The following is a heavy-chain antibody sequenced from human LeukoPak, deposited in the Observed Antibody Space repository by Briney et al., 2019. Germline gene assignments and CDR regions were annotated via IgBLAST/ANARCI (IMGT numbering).Heavy chain of an antibody. Sequence: GRYLRLSCAGSGFTFCGYGMHWFRQTPGKGLEWVAVIAYDGSRAFYADSVKGRFTISRDNSKNTMSVQMDDLRAEDTAVYYCTRYNNDHFDYWGQGALVTVSS. CDR1: GFTFCGYG. CDR2: IAYDGSRA. CDR3: TRYNNDHFDY. V-gene: IGHV3-33*01. J-gene: IGHJ4*02. D-gene: IGHD1-14*01.